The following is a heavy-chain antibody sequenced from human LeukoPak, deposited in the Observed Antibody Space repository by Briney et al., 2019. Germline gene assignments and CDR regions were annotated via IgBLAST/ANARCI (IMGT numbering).Heavy chain of an antibody. CDR1: GFTLSNYA. D-gene: IGHD3-22*01. CDR2: ISSSGGST. J-gene: IGHJ5*02. Sequence: GGSLRLSCAASGFTLSNYAMSWVRQAPGKGLQWVSGISSSGGSTYQVDSVKGRFTISRDNSKNTLYLQMNSLRAEDTAVYYCARVGYYDSSGPWHWFDPWGQGTLVTASS. CDR3: ARVGYYDSSGPWHWFDP. V-gene: IGHV3-23*01.